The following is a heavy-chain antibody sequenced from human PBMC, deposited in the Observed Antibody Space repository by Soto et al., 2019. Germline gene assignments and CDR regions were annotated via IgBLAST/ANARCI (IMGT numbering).Heavy chain of an antibody. D-gene: IGHD3-10*01. CDR1: GYSFTSYS. V-gene: IGHV1-3*01. CDR3: ASGLAGYFDN. Sequence: QVQLVQSGAEVKKPGASVKVSCKASGYSFTSYSMHWVRQAPGQRLEWLGWINAGSGYTTYSQKFQGRVTLTRDTSATTAYMELSSLRSEDTAVYYCASGLAGYFDNWGQGTLVTVSS. J-gene: IGHJ4*02. CDR2: INAGSGYT.